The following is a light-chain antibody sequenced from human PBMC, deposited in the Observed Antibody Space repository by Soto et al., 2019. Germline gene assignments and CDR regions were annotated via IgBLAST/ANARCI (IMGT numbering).Light chain of an antibody. Sequence: EIVFPQSPRTLSRSPGERAPRSARASQSVRKNYLAWYQQKPGQAPRLLIYGASNRATGIPDRFSGSGSGTDFTLTISRLGPEDFAVYYCQQYGSSGTFGQGTEVQI. CDR3: QQYGSSGT. CDR1: QSVRKNY. CDR2: GAS. V-gene: IGKV3-20*01. J-gene: IGKJ1*01.